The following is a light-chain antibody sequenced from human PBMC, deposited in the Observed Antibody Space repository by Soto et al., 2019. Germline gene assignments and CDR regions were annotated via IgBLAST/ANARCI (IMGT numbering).Light chain of an antibody. CDR3: QQYGGSPRT. V-gene: IGKV3-20*01. J-gene: IGKJ1*01. CDR1: QSVSSSF. CDR2: GAS. Sequence: EIVLAQSPGTLSLSPGESATLSCRASQSVSSSFLAWYQQKAGQAPRLLIYGASNRATGIPDRFSGSGSGTDFTLTITRLEPEDFAVYYCQQYGGSPRTFGQGTKVDI.